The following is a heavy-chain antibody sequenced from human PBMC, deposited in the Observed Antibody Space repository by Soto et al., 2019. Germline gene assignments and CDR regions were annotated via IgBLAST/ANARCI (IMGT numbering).Heavy chain of an antibody. Sequence: ASVKVSCKASGYTFTSYAVHWVRQAPGQSLEWMGWINAANGKAKYSQKFQGRVTITSDTSASTAFMELSSLTSEDTAVYHCARDEYCSSTSCQPSSDYYYYMDVWGKGTTVTVSS. J-gene: IGHJ6*03. CDR1: GYTFTSYA. V-gene: IGHV1-3*01. CDR2: INAANGKA. D-gene: IGHD2-2*01. CDR3: ARDEYCSSTSCQPSSDYYYYMDV.